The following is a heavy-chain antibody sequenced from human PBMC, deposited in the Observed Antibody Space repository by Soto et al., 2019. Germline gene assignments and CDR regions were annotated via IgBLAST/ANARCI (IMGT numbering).Heavy chain of an antibody. CDR2: FSSSGSTI. J-gene: IGHJ6*03. CDR3: ARFYGDYEVFYYYYYMDV. Sequence: QVQLVESGGGLVKPGGSLRLSCAASGFTFSDYYMSWIRQAPGRGREWVSYFSSSGSTIYYADSVKGRFTISRDNAKNSLYLQMNSLRAEDTAVYYCARFYGDYEVFYYYYYMDVWGKGTTVTVSS. V-gene: IGHV3-11*01. D-gene: IGHD4-17*01. CDR1: GFTFSDYY.